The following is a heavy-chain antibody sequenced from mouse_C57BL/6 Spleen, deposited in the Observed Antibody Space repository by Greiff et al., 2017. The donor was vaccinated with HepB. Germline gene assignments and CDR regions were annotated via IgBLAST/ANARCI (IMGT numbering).Heavy chain of an antibody. V-gene: IGHV2-2*01. J-gene: IGHJ4*01. CDR3: ARREGYGSSYGYYAMDY. Sequence: VQLKESGPGLVQPSQSLSITCTVSGFSLTSYGVHWVRQSPGKGLEWLGVIWSGGSTDYNAAFISRLSISKDNSKSQVFFKMNSLQADDTAIYYCARREGYGSSYGYYAMDYWGQGTSVTVSS. D-gene: IGHD1-1*01. CDR1: GFSLTSYG. CDR2: IWSGGST.